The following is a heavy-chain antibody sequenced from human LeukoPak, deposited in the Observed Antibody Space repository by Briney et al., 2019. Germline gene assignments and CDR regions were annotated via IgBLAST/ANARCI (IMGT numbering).Heavy chain of an antibody. D-gene: IGHD3-3*01. Sequence: PGGSLRLSCAASGCTFSSYGMHWVRQAPGKGLEGVAFIRYDGSNKYYADSVKGRFTISRDNSKNTLYLQMNSLRAEDTAVYYCAKGTRFLEWSFRYYYYMDVWGNGTTVTVSS. CDR3: AKGTRFLEWSFRYYYYMDV. V-gene: IGHV3-30*02. CDR1: GCTFSSYG. CDR2: IRYDGSNK. J-gene: IGHJ6*03.